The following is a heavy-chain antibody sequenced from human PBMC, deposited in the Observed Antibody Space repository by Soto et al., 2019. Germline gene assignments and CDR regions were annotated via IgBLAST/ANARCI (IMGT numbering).Heavy chain of an antibody. CDR1: GGSISSYY. V-gene: IGHV4-34*01. CDR2: INHSGST. CDR3: ARAPHLVDIVVVVAATQGWFDP. Sequence: SEDLSLTCTVSGGSISSYYWSWIRQPPGKGLEWIGEINHSGSTNYNPSLKSRVTISVDTSKNQFSLKLSSVTAADTAVYYCARAPHLVDIVVVVAATQGWFDPWGQGTQVTVSS. D-gene: IGHD2-15*01. J-gene: IGHJ5*02.